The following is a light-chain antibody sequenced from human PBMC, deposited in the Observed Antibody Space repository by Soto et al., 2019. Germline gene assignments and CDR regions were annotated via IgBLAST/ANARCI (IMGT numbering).Light chain of an antibody. CDR2: EVS. CDR3: SSYTSSSTLPWV. Sequence: QSVLTQPASVSGSPGQSITISCTGTSSDVGGYNYVSWYQQHPGKAPKLMIYEVSHRPSGVSNRFSGSKSGNTASLTISGLQAEDEADYCCSSYTSSSTLPWVFGGGTQLTVL. J-gene: IGLJ3*02. V-gene: IGLV2-14*01. CDR1: SSDVGGYNY.